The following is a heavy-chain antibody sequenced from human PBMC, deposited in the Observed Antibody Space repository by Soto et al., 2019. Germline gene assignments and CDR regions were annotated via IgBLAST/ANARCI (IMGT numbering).Heavy chain of an antibody. CDR2: IYYSGST. CDR1: GGSISSSSYY. Sequence: PSETLSLTCTVPGGSISSSSYYWGWIRQPPGKGLEWIGSIYYSGSTYYNPSLKSRVTISVDTSKNQFSLKLSSVTAADTAVYYCARSPIAAAGGTHWFDPWGQGTLVTVSS. D-gene: IGHD6-13*01. V-gene: IGHV4-39*01. J-gene: IGHJ5*02. CDR3: ARSPIAAAGGTHWFDP.